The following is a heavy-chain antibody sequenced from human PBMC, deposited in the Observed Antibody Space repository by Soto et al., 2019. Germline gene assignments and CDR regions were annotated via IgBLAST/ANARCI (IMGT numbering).Heavy chain of an antibody. V-gene: IGHV3-49*03. Sequence: GGSLRLSCTASGFTFGDYAMSWFRQAPGKGLEWVGFIRSKAYGGTTEYAASVKGRFTISRYDSKSIAQLQMNSLKTEDTSVYYCTIVRFLEWLLTDYWGQGTLVTVSS. CDR1: GFTFGDYA. D-gene: IGHD3-3*01. J-gene: IGHJ4*02. CDR2: IRSKAYGGTT. CDR3: TIVRFLEWLLTDY.